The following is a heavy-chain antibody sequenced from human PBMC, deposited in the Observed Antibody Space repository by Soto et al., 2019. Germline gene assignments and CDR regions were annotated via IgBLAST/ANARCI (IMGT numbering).Heavy chain of an antibody. J-gene: IGHJ6*02. CDR2: IIPIFGTA. V-gene: IGHV1-69*01. Sequence: GLEWLGGIIPIFGTANYAQKFQGRVTITADESTSTAYMELSSLRSEDTAVYYCARRRFSSSTRRSNFAYGMDVWGQPTTVTVSS. D-gene: IGHD2-2*01. CDR3: ARRRFSSSTRRSNFAYGMDV.